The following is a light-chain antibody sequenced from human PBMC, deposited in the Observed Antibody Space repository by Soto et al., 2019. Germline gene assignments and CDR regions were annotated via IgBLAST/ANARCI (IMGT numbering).Light chain of an antibody. CDR2: GAS. Sequence: EIVMTQSPATLSVSPVERATLSCRASQSVSSYLAWYQQKPGQAPRLLIYGASNRATGIPARFSGSGSGTDFTLTISRLEPEDFALYYCQHYQSGHPITFGQGTRLEIK. CDR3: QHYQSGHPIT. V-gene: IGKV3D-15*01. CDR1: QSVSSY. J-gene: IGKJ5*01.